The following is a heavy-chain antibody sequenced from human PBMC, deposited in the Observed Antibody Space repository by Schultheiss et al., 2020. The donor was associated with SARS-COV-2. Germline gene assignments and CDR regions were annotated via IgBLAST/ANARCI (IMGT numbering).Heavy chain of an antibody. V-gene: IGHV3-66*01. Sequence: GGSLRLSCAASGFTFSSYAMSWVRQAPGKGLEYVSVIFPTGTTYYADSVKGRFTISRDNSENTLYLQMNSLRADDTAVYYCARDPGAPNGMDVWGQGTTVTVSS. CDR3: ARDPGAPNGMDV. CDR2: IFPTGTT. D-gene: IGHD3-10*01. J-gene: IGHJ6*02. CDR1: GFTFSSYA.